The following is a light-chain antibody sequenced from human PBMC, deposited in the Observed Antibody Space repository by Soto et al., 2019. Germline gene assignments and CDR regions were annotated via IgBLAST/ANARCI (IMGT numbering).Light chain of an antibody. CDR2: GAS. CDR1: QSVGSN. CDR3: QQYGSSGT. V-gene: IGKV3-20*01. Sequence: EMVASQSGAPLSVCPGERATLSCRASQSVGSNLAWYQQKPCQSPRLLIYGASNRATGIPDRFSGSGSGTDCTLTISRREPEDFAVYYCQQYGSSGTFGQGTKVDIK. J-gene: IGKJ1*01.